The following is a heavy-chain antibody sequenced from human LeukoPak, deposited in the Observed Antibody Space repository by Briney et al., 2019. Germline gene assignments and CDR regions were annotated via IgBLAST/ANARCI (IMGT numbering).Heavy chain of an antibody. Sequence: GGSLRLSCAASGFTFSSYGMSWVRQAPGKGLEWVSAISGSGGSTYYADSVKGRFTISRDNSKNTLYLQMNSLRAEDTAVYYCAKDHYYGSGNYMDVWGKGTTVTISS. D-gene: IGHD3-10*01. CDR3: AKDHYYGSGNYMDV. CDR2: ISGSGGST. CDR1: GFTFSSYG. J-gene: IGHJ6*03. V-gene: IGHV3-23*01.